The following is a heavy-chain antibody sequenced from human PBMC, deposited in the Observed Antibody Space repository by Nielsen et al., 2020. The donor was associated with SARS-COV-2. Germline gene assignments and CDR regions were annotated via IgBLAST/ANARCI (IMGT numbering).Heavy chain of an antibody. CDR1: GFTFSNFD. J-gene: IGHJ4*02. CDR3: ARGGHSFGPRYNPAYN. D-gene: IGHD5-18*01. Sequence: GESLKISCEASGFTFSNFDMIWARQGPGKGLEWVSYISSSSSTSDFKYYADSVKGRFTISRVTVKSSLYLEMSGLRADDSAIYYCARGGHSFGPRYNPAYNWGLGTQVTVSS. V-gene: IGHV3-48*01. CDR2: ISSSSSTSDFK.